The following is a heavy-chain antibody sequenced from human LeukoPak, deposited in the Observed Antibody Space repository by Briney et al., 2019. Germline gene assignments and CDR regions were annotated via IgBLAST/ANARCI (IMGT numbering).Heavy chain of an antibody. CDR2: INPSGGST. Sequence: GASVKVSCQASGYTFTSYYMHWVRQAPGQGLEWMGIINPSGGSTSYAQKFQGRVTMTRDMSTSTVYMELSSLRSEDTAVYYCARGNYYDSSGYLNWFDPWGQGTLVTVSS. D-gene: IGHD3-22*01. J-gene: IGHJ5*02. CDR3: ARGNYYDSSGYLNWFDP. V-gene: IGHV1-46*01. CDR1: GYTFTSYY.